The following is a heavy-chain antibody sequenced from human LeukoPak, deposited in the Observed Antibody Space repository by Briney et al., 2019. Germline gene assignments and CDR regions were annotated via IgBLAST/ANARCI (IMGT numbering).Heavy chain of an antibody. CDR1: GFTFSSYA. V-gene: IGHV3-64*01. J-gene: IGHJ4*02. CDR2: INSNGGST. Sequence: GGSLRLSCVASGFTFSSYAMHWVRQTPGKGLEYVSGINSNGGSTHYANSVKGRFTISRDNSKHTLYLQMGSLRTEDMAVYYCARSFFQWNYGSCLDSWGQGTLVTVSS. D-gene: IGHD1-7*01. CDR3: ARSFFQWNYGSCLDS.